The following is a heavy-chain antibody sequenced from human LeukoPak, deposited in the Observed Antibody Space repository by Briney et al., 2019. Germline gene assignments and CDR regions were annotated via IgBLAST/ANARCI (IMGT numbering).Heavy chain of an antibody. D-gene: IGHD3-22*01. J-gene: IGHJ4*02. CDR1: GFTFSSYG. CDR3: AKGVYDSSGYYYTLGY. Sequence: GGSLRLSCAASGFTFSSYGMYWLRQAPGKGLEWLAVISYDGSDKYYAACVEGRFTISRDNSKNTLYLQMNSLRAEDTAVYYCAKGVYDSSGYYYTLGYWGQGTLVTVSS. V-gene: IGHV3-30*18. CDR2: ISYDGSDK.